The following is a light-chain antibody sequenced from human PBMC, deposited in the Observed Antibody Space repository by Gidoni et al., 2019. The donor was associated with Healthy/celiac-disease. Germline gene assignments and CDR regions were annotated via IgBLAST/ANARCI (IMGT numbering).Light chain of an antibody. CDR2: LGS. J-gene: IGKJ2*01. Sequence: EIVRTQSPLSLPVTPGEPASIACRSSQRLLHSNGYNYLDWYLQTPGQSPQPRSYLGSNRASGVPDRFSGSGSGTYFTRKISTVEAEDVGVYFCMQALQTPGTFGQGTKLEIK. CDR3: MQALQTPGT. CDR1: QRLLHSNGYNY. V-gene: IGKV2-28*01.